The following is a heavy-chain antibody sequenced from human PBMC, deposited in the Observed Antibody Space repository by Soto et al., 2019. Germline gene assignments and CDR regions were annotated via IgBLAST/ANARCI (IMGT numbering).Heavy chain of an antibody. D-gene: IGHD2-15*01. CDR1: GASVISTKW. Sequence: PSETLSLTCAVSGASVISTKWWSWVRQSPGEGLEWIATIYSTDKTYYNPSLLSRVTISVDTSMNELSLRLSSVTAADTAVYYCARDKGRSPLDYWGQGTLVTVSS. V-gene: IGHV4-4*02. J-gene: IGHJ4*02. CDR3: ARDKGRSPLDY. CDR2: IYSTDKT.